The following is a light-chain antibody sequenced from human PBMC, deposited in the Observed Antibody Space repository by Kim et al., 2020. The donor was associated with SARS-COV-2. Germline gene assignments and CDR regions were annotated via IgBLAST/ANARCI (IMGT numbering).Light chain of an antibody. J-gene: IGLJ3*02. CDR1: SSDVGGHNY. CDR2: DVN. V-gene: IGLV2-11*01. CDR3: CSYAGSYTLV. Sequence: GQSVTISCTGTSSDVGGHNYVSWYQQHPGNAPKLMIYDVNERPSGVPDRFSGSESGNTASLTISGLQAEDEADYHCCSYAGSYTLVFGGGTQLTVL.